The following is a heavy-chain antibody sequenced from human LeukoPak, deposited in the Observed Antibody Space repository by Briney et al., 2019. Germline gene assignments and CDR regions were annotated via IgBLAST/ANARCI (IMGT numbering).Heavy chain of an antibody. Sequence: ASAKVSCKASGYTFTSYDINWVRQATGQGLEWMGWMNPNSGNTGYAQKFQGRVTMTRNTSISTAYMELSSLRSEDTAVYYCATADGVRGVIPEFFDYWGQGTLVTVSS. CDR3: ATADGVRGVIPEFFDY. D-gene: IGHD3-10*01. CDR1: GYTFTSYD. J-gene: IGHJ4*02. V-gene: IGHV1-8*01. CDR2: MNPNSGNT.